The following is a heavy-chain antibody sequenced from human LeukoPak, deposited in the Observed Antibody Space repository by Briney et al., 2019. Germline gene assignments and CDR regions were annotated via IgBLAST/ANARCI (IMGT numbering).Heavy chain of an antibody. CDR2: INHSGST. D-gene: IGHD3-10*01. CDR1: GGSFSGYY. J-gene: IGHJ5*02. Sequence: PSETLSLTCAVYGGSFSGYYWSWIRQPPGKGLEWIGEINHSGSTNYNPSLKSRVTISVDTSKNQFSLKLSSVTAADTAVYYCARGNTMVRGVVVFDPWGQGTLVTVSS. V-gene: IGHV4-34*01. CDR3: ARGNTMVRGVVVFDP.